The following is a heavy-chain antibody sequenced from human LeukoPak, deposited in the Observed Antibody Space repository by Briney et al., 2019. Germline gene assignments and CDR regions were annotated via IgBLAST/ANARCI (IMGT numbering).Heavy chain of an antibody. CDR3: ASLSAAEDY. CDR2: IYYSGST. D-gene: IGHD6-25*01. V-gene: IGHV4-39*01. J-gene: IGHJ4*02. Sequence: SETLSLTCTVSGGSISSSSYYWGWIRQPPGKGLEWIGSIYYSGSTYYNPSLKSRVTISVDTSKNQFSLKLSSVTAADTAVYYCASLSAAEDYWGQGTLVTVSS. CDR1: GGSISSSSYY.